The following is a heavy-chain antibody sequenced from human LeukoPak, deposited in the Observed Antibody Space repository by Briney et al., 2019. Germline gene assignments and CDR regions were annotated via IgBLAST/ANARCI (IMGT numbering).Heavy chain of an antibody. J-gene: IGHJ4*02. CDR3: ARVTTGGYYNY. CDR1: GGSISSGSYY. Sequence: TLSLTCTVSGGSISSGSYYWSWIRQPAGEVLEWIGRIYTSGSTNYNPSLKSRVTISLDTSENNFSLKLSSVTAADTAVYYCARVTTGGYYNYWGQGTLVTVSS. CDR2: IYTSGST. V-gene: IGHV4-61*02. D-gene: IGHD3-22*01.